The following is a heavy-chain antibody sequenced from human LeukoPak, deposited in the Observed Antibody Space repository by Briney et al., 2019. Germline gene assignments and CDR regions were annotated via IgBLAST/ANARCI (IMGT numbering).Heavy chain of an antibody. V-gene: IGHV3-53*01. J-gene: IGHJ3*02. Sequence: GGSLRLSCAGSGFTVSSTYMSWVRQAPGKGLEWVSTTYYDGTTYSGDSVKGRFSISRDNSKNTLYLQMNSLRAEDTAVYYCAKILSDTAMNTDAFDIWGQGTMVTVSS. D-gene: IGHD5-18*01. CDR2: TYYDGTT. CDR1: GFTVSSTY. CDR3: AKILSDTAMNTDAFDI.